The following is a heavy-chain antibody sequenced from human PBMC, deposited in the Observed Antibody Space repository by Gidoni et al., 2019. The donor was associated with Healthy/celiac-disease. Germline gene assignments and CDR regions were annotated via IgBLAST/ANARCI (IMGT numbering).Heavy chain of an antibody. Sequence: QVQLVQSGAEVKKPGSSVKVSCKASGGTFSSYTISWVRQAPGQGLEWMGRIIPLLGIANYAQKFQGRVTITADKSTSTAYMELSSLRSEDTAVYYCARMYTTGPGWFDPWGQGTLVTVSS. CDR3: ARMYTTGPGWFDP. CDR2: IIPLLGIA. J-gene: IGHJ5*02. V-gene: IGHV1-69*02. D-gene: IGHD4-17*01. CDR1: GGTFSSYT.